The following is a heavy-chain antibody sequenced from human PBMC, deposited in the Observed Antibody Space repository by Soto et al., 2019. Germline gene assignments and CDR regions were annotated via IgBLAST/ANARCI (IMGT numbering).Heavy chain of an antibody. D-gene: IGHD4-17*01. Sequence: LRLSCEASGFSFSDAWMSWIRQAPGKGLEWVGRIKSKTDAGTTDYAAPVKGRFTISRDDSKNTLYLQMNSLKTEDAAVYYCSFQESTTVTTFEYWGHGTLVTVS. V-gene: IGHV3-15*01. CDR2: IKSKTDAGTT. CDR1: GFSFSDAW. J-gene: IGHJ4*01. CDR3: SFQESTTVTTFEY.